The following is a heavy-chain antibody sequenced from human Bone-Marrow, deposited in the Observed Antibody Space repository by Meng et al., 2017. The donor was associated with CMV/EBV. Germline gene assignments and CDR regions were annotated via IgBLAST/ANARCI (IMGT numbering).Heavy chain of an antibody. CDR3: ARDPDSSGYYDY. V-gene: IGHV3-66*02. CDR1: EFTVSSNY. Sequence: GESLKISWAASEFTVSSNYMSWVRQAPGKGLEWVSVIYSGGSTYYADTVKGRFTISRDNSKNTLYLQMNCLRAEDTAVYYCARDPDSSGYYDYWGQGTLVTVSS. J-gene: IGHJ4*02. CDR2: IYSGGST. D-gene: IGHD3-22*01.